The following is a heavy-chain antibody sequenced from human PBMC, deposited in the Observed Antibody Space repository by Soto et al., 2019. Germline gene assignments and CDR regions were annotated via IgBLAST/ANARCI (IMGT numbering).Heavy chain of an antibody. J-gene: IGHJ6*02. CDR2: IRSKVYGGTT. CDR3: TSTIFGVVIPGGYYYGMDV. Sequence: LRLSWIASGFTFGDYAMSWFRQAPGKGLEWVGFIRSKVYGGTTEYAASVKGRFTISRDDSISIAYLQMNSLKTEDTAVYYCTSTIFGVVIPGGYYYGMDVWGQGTTVTVSS. CDR1: GFTFGDYA. V-gene: IGHV3-49*03. D-gene: IGHD3-3*01.